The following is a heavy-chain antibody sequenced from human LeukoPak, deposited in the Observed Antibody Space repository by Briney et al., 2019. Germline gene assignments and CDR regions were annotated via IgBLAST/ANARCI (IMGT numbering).Heavy chain of an antibody. CDR1: GINFRASG. Sequence: GRSLRLSCAASGINFRASGMHWVRQAPDKGLEWVAMIWSDGSQKYYADSVEGRFTISRDNVRNTVDLQMNSLGAEDTAVYFCARVQQGAVAGLDAFDIWGQGTMVTVSS. CDR3: ARVQQGAVAGLDAFDI. D-gene: IGHD6-19*01. CDR2: IWSDGSQK. V-gene: IGHV3-33*01. J-gene: IGHJ3*02.